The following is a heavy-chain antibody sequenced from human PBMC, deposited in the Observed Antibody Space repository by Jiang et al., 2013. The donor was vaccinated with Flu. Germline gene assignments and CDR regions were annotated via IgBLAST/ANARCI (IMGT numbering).Heavy chain of an antibody. CDR3: ARDTVLRYFERGGMDV. J-gene: IGHJ6*02. CDR1: GFTFSSYA. Sequence: VQLLESGGGLVQPGGSLRLSCAASGFTFSSYAMHWVRQAPGKGLEYVSAISSNGGSTYYANSVKGRFTISRDNSKNTLYLQMGSLRAEDMAVYYCARDTVLRYFERGGMDVWGQGTTVTVSS. CDR2: ISSNGGST. V-gene: IGHV3-64*01. D-gene: IGHD3-9*01.